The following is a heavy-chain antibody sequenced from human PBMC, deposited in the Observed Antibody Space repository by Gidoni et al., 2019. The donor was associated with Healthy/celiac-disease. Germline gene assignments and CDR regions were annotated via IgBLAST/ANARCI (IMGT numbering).Heavy chain of an antibody. J-gene: IGHJ6*02. D-gene: IGHD6-19*01. Sequence: QVQLVESGGGVFQPGRSLRLSCAASGFPFSSYGMHWVRQAPGKGREWVEVIWYDGSNKYYADSVKGRFTSSRDNSKNKLYLQMNSLRAEDTAVYYCARDPVAGTQGDYYYGMDVWGQGTTVTVSS. CDR1: GFPFSSYG. V-gene: IGHV3-33*08. CDR2: IWYDGSNK. CDR3: ARDPVAGTQGDYYYGMDV.